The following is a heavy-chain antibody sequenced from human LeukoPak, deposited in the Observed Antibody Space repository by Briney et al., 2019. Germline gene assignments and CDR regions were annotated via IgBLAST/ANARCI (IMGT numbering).Heavy chain of an antibody. CDR2: ISSSGSTI. CDR3: ARGLITMVRGVMSGFDY. Sequence: GGSLRLSCAASGFTFSSYEMNWVRQAPGKGLEWVSYISSSGSTIYYADSVKGRFTISRGNAKNSLYLQMNSLRAEDTAVYYCARGLITMVRGVMSGFDYWGQGTLVTVSS. V-gene: IGHV3-48*03. D-gene: IGHD3-10*01. CDR1: GFTFSSYE. J-gene: IGHJ4*02.